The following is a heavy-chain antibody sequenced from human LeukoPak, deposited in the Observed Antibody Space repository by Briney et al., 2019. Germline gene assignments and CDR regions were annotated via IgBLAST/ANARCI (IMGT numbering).Heavy chain of an antibody. CDR2: ITTTGDRI. CDR3: ARDTKDY. J-gene: IGHJ4*02. Sequence: GGSLRLSCEASGFTFSSYETNWVRQAPGKGLEWISYITTTGDRIQYADSVKGRFTISRDNAKNSLYLQMNSLRAEDTGVYFCARDTKDYWGQGTLVVVSS. V-gene: IGHV3-48*03. D-gene: IGHD2-2*01. CDR1: GFTFSSYE.